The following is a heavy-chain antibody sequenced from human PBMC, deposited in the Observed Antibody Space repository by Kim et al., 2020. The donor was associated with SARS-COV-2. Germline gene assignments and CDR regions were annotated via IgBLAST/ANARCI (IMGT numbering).Heavy chain of an antibody. V-gene: IGHV4-39*01. J-gene: IGHJ5*02. D-gene: IGHD3-10*01. Sequence: KGRCTISVDTSKNQFSLKLSSVTAADTAVYYCARATMVRGVIITYNWFDPWGQGTLVTVSS. CDR3: ARATMVRGVIITYNWFDP.